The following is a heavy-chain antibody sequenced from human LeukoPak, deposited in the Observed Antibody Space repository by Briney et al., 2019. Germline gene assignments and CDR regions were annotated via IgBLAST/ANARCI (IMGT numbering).Heavy chain of an antibody. CDR3: ARGVVPAANRSPPPDY. D-gene: IGHD2-2*01. CDR1: GFTFSSYG. J-gene: IGHJ4*02. V-gene: IGHV3-33*01. CDR2: IWYDGSNK. Sequence: TGGSLRLSCAASGFTFSSYGMHWVRQAPGKGLEWVAIIWYDGSNKYYADSVKGRFTISRDNSKNTLYLQMNRLRAEDTAVYYCARGVVPAANRSPPPDYWGQGTLVTVSS.